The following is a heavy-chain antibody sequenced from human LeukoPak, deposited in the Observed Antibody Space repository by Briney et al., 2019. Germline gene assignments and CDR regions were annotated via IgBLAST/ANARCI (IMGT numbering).Heavy chain of an antibody. J-gene: IGHJ4*02. CDR1: GYTFTVNY. CDR3: TRGAGTSWFDY. V-gene: IGHV1-2*02. D-gene: IGHD2-2*01. Sequence: ASVKLSCKPSGYTFTVNYLHWGRQAPGQGLGWVGWMNPNSGVTVYAQNFQGRVTMTRDTSISTAYMELSSLTSGDTAVYYCTRGAGTSWFDYWGQGSLVTVSS. CDR2: MNPNSGVT.